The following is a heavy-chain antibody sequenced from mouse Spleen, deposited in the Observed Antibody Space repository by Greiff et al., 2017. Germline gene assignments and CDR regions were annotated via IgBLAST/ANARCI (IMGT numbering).Heavy chain of an antibody. Sequence: EVMLVESGGDLVKPGGSLKLSCAASGFTFSSYGMSWVRQTPDKRLEWVATISSGGSYTYYPDSVKGRFTISRDNAKNTLYLQMSSLKSEDTAMYYCAGDGYYSFAYWGQGTLVTVSA. CDR3: AGDGYYSFAY. CDR2: ISSGGSYT. V-gene: IGHV5-6*01. J-gene: IGHJ3*01. D-gene: IGHD2-3*01. CDR1: GFTFSSYG.